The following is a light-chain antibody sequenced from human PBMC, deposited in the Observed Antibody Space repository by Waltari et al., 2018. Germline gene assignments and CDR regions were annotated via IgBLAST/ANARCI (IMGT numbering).Light chain of an antibody. CDR1: SNDIGAYDF. V-gene: IGLV2-14*03. CDR2: DVD. Sequence: QSALIQPASLSASPGQSITISCTGTSNDIGAYDFVSWHQQHPGKVPKLIIYDVDIRPSGISNRFSGSNSGNTASLTISGLQAEDDSDYYCSSFTTSKTRVFGGGTRVTVL. CDR3: SSFTTSKTRV. J-gene: IGLJ2*01.